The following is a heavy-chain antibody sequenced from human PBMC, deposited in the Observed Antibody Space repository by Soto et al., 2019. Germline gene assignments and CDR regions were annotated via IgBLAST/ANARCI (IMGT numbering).Heavy chain of an antibody. CDR2: IWYDGSNK. Sequence: GGSLRLSCAASGFTFSSYGMHWVRQAPGKRLEWVAVIWYDGSNKYYADSVKGRFTISRDNSKNTLYLQMNSLRAEDTAVYYCAREDIVVVTAIGGENYYYGMDVWGQGTTVTVSS. CDR1: GFTFSSYG. V-gene: IGHV3-33*01. CDR3: AREDIVVVTAIGGENYYYGMDV. D-gene: IGHD2-21*02. J-gene: IGHJ6*02.